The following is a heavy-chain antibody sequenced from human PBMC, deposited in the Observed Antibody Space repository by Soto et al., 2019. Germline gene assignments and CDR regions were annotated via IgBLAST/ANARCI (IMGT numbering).Heavy chain of an antibody. V-gene: IGHV1-8*01. CDR2: INPNSGNI. J-gene: IGHJ4*02. Sequence: ASVKVSCKASGDTFTTYDINWVRQATGHGLEWMGWINPNSGNIGYAQRFQGRVTITADESTSTAYMELSSLRSEDTAVYYCASHYDSSGYYDDYWGQGTLVTVSS. CDR1: GDTFTTYD. D-gene: IGHD3-22*01. CDR3: ASHYDSSGYYDDY.